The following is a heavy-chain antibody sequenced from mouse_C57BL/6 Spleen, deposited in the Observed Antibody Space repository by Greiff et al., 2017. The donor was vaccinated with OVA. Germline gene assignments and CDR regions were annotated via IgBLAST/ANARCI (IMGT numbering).Heavy chain of an antibody. Sequence: VQLQQSVAELVRPGASVKLSCTASGFNIKNTYMHWVKQRPEQGLEWIGRIDPANGKTKYAPKFQGKATLTADTSSNTAYLQLRSLTSEDPAIYSCATYYYGGRSVYWGPGTTLTVSS. CDR2: IDPANGKT. CDR1: GFNIKNTY. V-gene: IGHV14-3*01. D-gene: IGHD1-1*01. CDR3: ATYYYGGRSVY. J-gene: IGHJ2*01.